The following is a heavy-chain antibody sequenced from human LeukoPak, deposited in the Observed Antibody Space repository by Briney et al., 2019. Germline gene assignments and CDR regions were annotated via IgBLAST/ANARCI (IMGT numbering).Heavy chain of an antibody. J-gene: IGHJ4*02. V-gene: IGHV4-4*07. CDR3: ARELGYYGSGSYDY. CDR2: IYTSGST. D-gene: IGHD3-10*01. Sequence: SETLSLTCTVSGGSISSYYWSWIRQPAGKGLEWIGRIYTSGSTNYNPSLKSRVTMSVDTSKNQFSLKLSSVTAADTAVYYCARELGYYGSGSYDYWGQGTLVTVSS. CDR1: GGSISSYY.